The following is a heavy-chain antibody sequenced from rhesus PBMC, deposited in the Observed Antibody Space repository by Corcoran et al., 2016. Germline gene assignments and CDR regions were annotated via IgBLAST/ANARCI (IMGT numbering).Heavy chain of an antibody. V-gene: IGHV4-80*01. CDR2: INGNSGST. CDR3: ARYTDYGSSSLLGY. D-gene: IGHD4-29*01. Sequence: QVQLQESGPGLVKPSETLSLTCAVSGGSFSSYWWSWIRQPQGKGLEWIGEINGNSGSTNYNPSLKSRFTISKDASKNQFSLKLSSVTAADTAVYYCARYTDYGSSSLLGYWGQGVLVTVSS. J-gene: IGHJ4*01. CDR1: GGSFSSYW.